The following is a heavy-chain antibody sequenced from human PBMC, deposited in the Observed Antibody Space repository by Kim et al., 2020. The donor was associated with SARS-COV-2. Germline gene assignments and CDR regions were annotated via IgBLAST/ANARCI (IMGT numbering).Heavy chain of an antibody. Sequence: SETLSLTCTVSGGSISSYYWSWIRQPPGKGLEWIGYIYYSGSTNYNPSLKSRVTISVDTSKNQFSLKLSSVTAADTAVYYCARHNRGLAAEYFQHWGQGTLVTVSS. V-gene: IGHV4-59*08. CDR1: GGSISSYY. D-gene: IGHD1-26*01. CDR3: ARHNRGLAAEYFQH. CDR2: IYYSGST. J-gene: IGHJ1*01.